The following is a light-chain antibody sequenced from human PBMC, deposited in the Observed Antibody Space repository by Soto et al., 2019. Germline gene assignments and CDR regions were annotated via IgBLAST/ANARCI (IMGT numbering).Light chain of an antibody. CDR2: DVS. V-gene: IGLV2-14*01. J-gene: IGLJ2*01. Sequence: QSALTQPASVSGSPGQSITISCTGTSSDVGGYNYVSWYQQHPGKAPKHMIYDVSNRPSGVSNRFSGSKSGHTASLTISGLQAEDEADYYCSSYTSSSTLFGGGTKLTVL. CDR1: SSDVGGYNY. CDR3: SSYTSSSTL.